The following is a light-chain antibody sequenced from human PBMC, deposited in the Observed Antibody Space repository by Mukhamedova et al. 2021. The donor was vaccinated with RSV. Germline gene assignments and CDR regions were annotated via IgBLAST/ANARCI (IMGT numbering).Light chain of an antibody. Sequence: DVGGYNYVSWYQQHPGKAPKLMIYDVSKRPSGVPDRFSGSKSGNTASLTISGLRAEDEADYYCCSYAGSYTFVVFGGGTKLTVL. CDR2: DVS. J-gene: IGLJ2*01. V-gene: IGLV2-11*01. CDR3: CSYAGSYTFVV. CDR1: DVGGYNY.